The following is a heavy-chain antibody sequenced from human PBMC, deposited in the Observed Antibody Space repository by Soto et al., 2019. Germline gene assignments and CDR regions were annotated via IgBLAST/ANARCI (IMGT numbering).Heavy chain of an antibody. Sequence: QVQLVQSGAEVKKPGASVKVSCKASGYTFTSYGISWVRQAPGQGLEWMGWISAYNGNTNYPQKRQGRVTMTTDTSTSKANMDPRRLRSDDTAVHYCARDGGWQPDYWWQGTLGTVSS. J-gene: IGHJ4*02. CDR2: ISAYNGNT. CDR1: GYTFTSYG. D-gene: IGHD6-19*01. CDR3: ARDGGWQPDY. V-gene: IGHV1-18*01.